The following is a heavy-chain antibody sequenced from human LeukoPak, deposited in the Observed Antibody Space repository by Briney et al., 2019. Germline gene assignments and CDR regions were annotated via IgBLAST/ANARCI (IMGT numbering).Heavy chain of an antibody. D-gene: IGHD3-3*01. CDR2: FYYSGST. Sequence: SETLSLTCAVSGGSISSSSYYWGWIRQPPGKGLEWIGSFYYSGSTYYNPSLESRVTISLDTSKNHFSLMLSSVTAADTAVYYCARGYDFWSANYYMDVWGKGTTVTVSS. J-gene: IGHJ6*03. CDR1: GGSISSSSYY. CDR3: ARGYDFWSANYYMDV. V-gene: IGHV4-39*07.